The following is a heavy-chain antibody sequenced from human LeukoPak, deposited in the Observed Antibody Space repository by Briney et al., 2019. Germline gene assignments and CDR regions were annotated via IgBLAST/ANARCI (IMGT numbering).Heavy chain of an antibody. D-gene: IGHD2-15*01. V-gene: IGHV1-46*01. CDR2: INPSGGST. J-gene: IGHJ5*02. CDR1: GYTFTSYY. CDR3: ARNNRYCSGGSCYFRWFDP. Sequence: GASVKVSSKASGYTFTSYYMHWVRQAPGQGLEWMGIINPSGGSTSYAQKFQGRVTMTRDTSTSTVYMELSSLRSEDTAVYYCARNNRYCSGGSCYFRWFDPWGQGTLVTVSS.